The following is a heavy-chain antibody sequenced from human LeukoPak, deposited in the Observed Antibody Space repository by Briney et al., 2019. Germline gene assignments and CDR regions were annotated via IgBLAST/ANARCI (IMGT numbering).Heavy chain of an antibody. Sequence: SETLSLTCGASGGSISSYYWSWVRQPPGKGLEWIGYLYYSGSTNSNPSLKSRVTMSVDTSKNQFSLKLRSVTAADTAVYYCARGGSGISNVFHIWGQGTMVTVFS. CDR2: LYYSGST. CDR1: GGSISSYY. CDR3: ARGGSGISNVFHI. J-gene: IGHJ3*02. D-gene: IGHD3-10*01. V-gene: IGHV4-59*01.